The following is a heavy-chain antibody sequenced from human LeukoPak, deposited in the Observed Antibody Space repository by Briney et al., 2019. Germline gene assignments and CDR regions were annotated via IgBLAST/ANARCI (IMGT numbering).Heavy chain of an antibody. J-gene: IGHJ4*02. CDR2: INHSGST. CDR1: GGSFSGYY. CDR3: ARGSGRGSYFDY. Sequence: PSETLSLTCAVYGGSFSGYYWSWIRQPPGKGLEWIGEINHSGSTNYNPSLKSRVTISVDTSKNQFSLKLSSVTAADTAVYYCARGSGRGSYFDYWGQGTLVTVSS. D-gene: IGHD1-26*01. V-gene: IGHV4-34*01.